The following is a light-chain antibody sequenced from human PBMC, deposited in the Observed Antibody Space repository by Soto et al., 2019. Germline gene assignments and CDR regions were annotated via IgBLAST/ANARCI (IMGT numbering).Light chain of an antibody. J-gene: IGKJ1*01. CDR3: QLYKNYSWT. Sequence: DIQMTQSPSTLSASVGDTVTITCRASQSINNWLAWYQQKPGKAPNLLIYDASILESGVPSRFSGSGSGTEFTLTISRLQPDDFATYYCQLYKNYSWTFGQGTK. CDR1: QSINNW. V-gene: IGKV1-5*01. CDR2: DAS.